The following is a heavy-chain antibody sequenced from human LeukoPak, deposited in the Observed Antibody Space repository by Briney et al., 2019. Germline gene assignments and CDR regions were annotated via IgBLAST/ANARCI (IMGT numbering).Heavy chain of an antibody. CDR1: GFMFSYYD. V-gene: IGHV3-30*02. CDR2: ISYDGSKR. CDR3: ANLLDVLTGNDY. D-gene: IGHD3-9*01. Sequence: GGSLRLSCAASGFMFSYYDMDWVRQAPGKGLEWVGNISYDGSKRYYADSMEGRFTISRDNSKNTLYLQMNSLTAEDTAVYYCANLLDVLTGNDYWGQGTLV. J-gene: IGHJ4*02.